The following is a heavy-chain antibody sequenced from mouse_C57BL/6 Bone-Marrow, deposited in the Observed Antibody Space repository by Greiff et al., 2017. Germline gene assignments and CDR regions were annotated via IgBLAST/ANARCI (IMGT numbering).Heavy chain of an antibody. D-gene: IGHD2-12*01. CDR3: AIVTIVRFDY. J-gene: IGHJ2*01. CDR1: GFTFSSYA. V-gene: IGHV5-4*03. CDR2: ISDGGSYT. Sequence: EVKLVESGGGLVKPGGSLKLSCAASGFTFSSYAMSWVRPTPETRLEWVATISDGGSYTYYPDNVKGRFTISRDNAKNNLYLQMSRLKSEDTAMYYCAIVTIVRFDYWGQGTTLTVSS.